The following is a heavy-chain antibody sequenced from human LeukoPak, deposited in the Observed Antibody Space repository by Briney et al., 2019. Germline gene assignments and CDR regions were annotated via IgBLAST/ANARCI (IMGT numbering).Heavy chain of an antibody. CDR2: INHSGST. V-gene: IGHV4-34*01. J-gene: IGHJ6*03. Sequence: PGGSLRLSCAASGFAFSRPAMHWLRQAPGKGLEWIGQINHSGSTDYNPSLKSRVTISVDASRNQFSLKMSSVTAADTAVYFCARGGPPGYYYDYYMDVWGKGTTVTISS. CDR3: ARGGPPGYYYDYYMDV. CDR1: GFAFSRPA.